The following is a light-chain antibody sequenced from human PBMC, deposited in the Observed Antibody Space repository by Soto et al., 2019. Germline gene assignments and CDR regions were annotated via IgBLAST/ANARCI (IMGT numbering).Light chain of an antibody. CDR2: LNSDGSH. Sequence: QLVLTQSPSASASLGASVKLTCTLSSRHSNYAIAWHQQQSEKGPRYLMNLNSDGSHSKGDGIPDRFSGSSSGAERYLTISSLQSEDEADYYCQTWGSGIVVFGGGTKLTVL. CDR3: QTWGSGIVV. J-gene: IGLJ2*01. CDR1: SRHSNYA. V-gene: IGLV4-69*01.